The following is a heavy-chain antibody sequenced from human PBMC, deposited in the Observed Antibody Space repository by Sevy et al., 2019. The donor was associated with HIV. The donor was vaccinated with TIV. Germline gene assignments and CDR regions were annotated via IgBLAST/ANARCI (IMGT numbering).Heavy chain of an antibody. J-gene: IGHJ6*03. CDR2: ISGSGGST. Sequence: GGSLRLSCAASGFTFSSYAMSWVRQAPGKGLEWVSAISGSGGSTYYADSVKGRFTISRDNSKNTLYLQMNSLRAEDTAVYYCAKDGYKPSVGDENYYYYMDVWGKRTTVTVSS. CDR3: AKDGYKPSVGDENYYYYMDV. V-gene: IGHV3-23*01. CDR1: GFTFSSYA. D-gene: IGHD1-20*01.